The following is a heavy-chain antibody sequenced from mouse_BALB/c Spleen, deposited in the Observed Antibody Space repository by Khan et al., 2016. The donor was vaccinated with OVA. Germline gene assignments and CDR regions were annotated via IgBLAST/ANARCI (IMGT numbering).Heavy chain of an antibody. V-gene: IGHV3-2*02. Sequence: EVQLQESGPGLVKPSQSLSLTCTVTGYSITSDDAWNWIRQFPGNKLEWMGYISYSGSTNYNPALKSRISSTRDTSKKQFFLQLKSVTPENTATYNCARDGSRYNYAMDYWGQGTSVTVSS. J-gene: IGHJ4*01. CDR2: ISYSGST. CDR1: GYSITSDDA. CDR3: ARDGSRYNYAMDY. D-gene: IGHD2-3*01.